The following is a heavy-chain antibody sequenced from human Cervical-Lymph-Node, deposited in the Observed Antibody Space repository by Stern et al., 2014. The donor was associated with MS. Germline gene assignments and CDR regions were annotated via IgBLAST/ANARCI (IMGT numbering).Heavy chain of an antibody. Sequence: VQLVESGAEVKKPGASVKVSCKVSGYTLTELSMHWVRQAPGKGLEWMGGFDPEHGATIYAQKLQGRGTMTEDPSTNTAYMELSSLRSEDTAVYYCATLSYGSGSWGQGTLVTVSS. CDR1: GYTLTELS. CDR2: FDPEHGAT. J-gene: IGHJ4*02. CDR3: ATLSYGSGS. V-gene: IGHV1-24*01. D-gene: IGHD3-10*01.